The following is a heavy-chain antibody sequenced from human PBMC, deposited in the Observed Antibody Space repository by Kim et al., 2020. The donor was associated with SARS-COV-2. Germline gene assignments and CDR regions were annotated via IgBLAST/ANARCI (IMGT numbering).Heavy chain of an antibody. D-gene: IGHD3-3*01. CDR2: ISYDGSNK. J-gene: IGHJ4*02. V-gene: IGHV3-30*04. CDR3: ARDTREALYDFWSGYYSGVDY. CDR1: GFTFSSYA. Sequence: GGSLRLSCAASGFTFSSYAMHWVRQAPGKGLEWVAVISYDGSNKYYVDSVKGRFTISRDNSKNTLYLQMNSLRAEDTAVYYCARDTREALYDFWSGYYSGVDYWGQGTLVTVSS.